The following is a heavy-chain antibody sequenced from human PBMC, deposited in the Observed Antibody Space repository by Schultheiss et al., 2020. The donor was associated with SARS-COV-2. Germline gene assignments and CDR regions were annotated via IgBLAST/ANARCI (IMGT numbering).Heavy chain of an antibody. CDR3: ARSYSNYYYGMDV. Sequence: GGSLRLSCAASGFTVSSNYMSWVRQAPGKGLEWVSVIYSGGSTYYADSVKGRFTISRDNSKNTLYLQMNSLRAGDTAVYYCARSYSNYYYGMDVWGQGTTVTVSS. J-gene: IGHJ6*02. D-gene: IGHD4-11*01. CDR1: GFTVSSNY. CDR2: IYSGGST. V-gene: IGHV3-66*01.